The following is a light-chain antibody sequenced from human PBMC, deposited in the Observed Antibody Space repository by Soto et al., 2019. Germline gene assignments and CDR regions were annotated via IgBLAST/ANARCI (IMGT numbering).Light chain of an antibody. CDR1: QTISTW. CDR2: DAS. CDR3: QQYTNTNNPWM. J-gene: IGKJ1*01. Sequence: DIRVTQSPPTLSASVGDRVIITCRASQTISTWMAWYQQKPGKAPKLLVYDASTLQSGVASRFSGSGSGTEFTLIISGLQPDDSATYYCQQYTNTNNPWMFGQGTKVDIK. V-gene: IGKV1-5*01.